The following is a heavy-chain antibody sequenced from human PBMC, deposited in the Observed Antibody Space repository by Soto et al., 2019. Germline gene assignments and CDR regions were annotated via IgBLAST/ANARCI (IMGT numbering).Heavy chain of an antibody. Sequence: SETLSLTCTVSGGSINSGDYYWTWLRQPPGKGLEWIGNIFHSGSTYYTPSLQSRVTISLDTSKNHFSLKLSSVTPADTAVYYCARDRYYGSGTYYNFYSGMDVWGQGTTGTVSS. CDR3: ARDRYYGSGTYYNFYSGMDV. CDR2: IFHSGST. V-gene: IGHV4-30-4*01. J-gene: IGHJ6*02. CDR1: GGSINSGDYY. D-gene: IGHD3-10*01.